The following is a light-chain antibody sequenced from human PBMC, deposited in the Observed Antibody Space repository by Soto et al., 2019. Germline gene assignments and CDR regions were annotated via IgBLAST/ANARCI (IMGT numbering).Light chain of an antibody. V-gene: IGKV1-6*01. CDR1: QGSRND. CDR3: LQDYISPWT. J-gene: IGKJ1*01. Sequence: ALQMTQSPSSLSASVGDRVTITCRASQGSRNDLGWYHKKPGKAPNLLIYAASSLQSGVPSRFSRSGSGPDFTPTIISRPPEGFAPYSCLQDYISPWTFGQGTKVEIK. CDR2: AAS.